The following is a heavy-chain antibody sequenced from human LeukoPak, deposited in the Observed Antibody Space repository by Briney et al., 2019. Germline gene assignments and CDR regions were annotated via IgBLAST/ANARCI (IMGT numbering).Heavy chain of an antibody. CDR3: AKVVGDEDYYGSGSYYNPLFDY. D-gene: IGHD3-10*01. Sequence: QPGGSLRLSCAASGFTFSSYAMSWVRQPPGKGLEWVSAINGSGGSTYYADSVKGRSTISRDNSKNTLYLQMNSLRAEDTAVYYCAKVVGDEDYYGSGSYYNPLFDYWGQGTLVTVSS. J-gene: IGHJ4*02. V-gene: IGHV3-23*01. CDR2: INGSGGST. CDR1: GFTFSSYA.